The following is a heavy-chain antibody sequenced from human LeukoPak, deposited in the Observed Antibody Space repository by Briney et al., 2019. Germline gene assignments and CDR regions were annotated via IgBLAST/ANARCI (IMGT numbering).Heavy chain of an antibody. CDR3: AQSRITGTTDWFDT. CDR2: IDPSDSYT. Sequence: GESLRISCKGSGYRFTSYWISWVRQMPGKGLEWMGRIDPSDSYTNSSPSFQGHVTISADKSISTAYLQWSSLKASDNAMYYCAQSRITGTTDWFDTWGQGTLVTVSS. CDR1: GYRFTSYW. J-gene: IGHJ5*02. D-gene: IGHD1-7*01. V-gene: IGHV5-10-1*01.